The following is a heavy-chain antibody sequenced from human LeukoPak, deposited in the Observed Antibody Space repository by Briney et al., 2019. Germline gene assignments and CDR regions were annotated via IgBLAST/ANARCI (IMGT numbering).Heavy chain of an antibody. CDR3: ARYYDFWSGYLDY. CDR2: IYYSGST. V-gene: IGHV4-59*01. CDR1: GGSISGYY. D-gene: IGHD3-3*01. Sequence: PSETLSLTCTVSGGSISGYYWSWIRQPPGKGLEWIGYIYYSGSTNYNPSLKSRVTISVDTSKNQFSLKLSSVTAADTAVYYCARYYDFWSGYLDYWGQGTLVTVSS. J-gene: IGHJ4*02.